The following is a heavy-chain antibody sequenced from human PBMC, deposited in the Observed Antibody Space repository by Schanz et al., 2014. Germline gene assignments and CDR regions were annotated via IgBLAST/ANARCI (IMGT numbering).Heavy chain of an antibody. Sequence: QVQLVESGGGLVKPGGSLRLSCAASGFIFNDYYMNWVRQSPGKGLEWVAFLSFDSRHIYYADSVKGRFTISRDNAKSPLLLQMNSLRADDTAVYYCARDGVAATTDFEYWGQGALVTVSS. J-gene: IGHJ4*02. CDR3: ARDGVAATTDFEY. D-gene: IGHD1-1*01. CDR2: LSFDSRHI. V-gene: IGHV3-11*06. CDR1: GFIFNDYY.